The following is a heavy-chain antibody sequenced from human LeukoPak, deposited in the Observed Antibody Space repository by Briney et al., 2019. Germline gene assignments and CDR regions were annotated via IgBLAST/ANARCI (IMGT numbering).Heavy chain of an antibody. V-gene: IGHV3-48*01. CDR2: ISSSSSTI. CDR3: ARGPGGAVAPFCDY. CDR1: GFTFSSYS. Sequence: GGSLRLSCAAPGFTFSSYSMNWVRQAPGKGLEWVSYISSSSSTIYYADSVKGRFTTSRDNAKNSLYLQMNSLRAEDTAVYYCARGPGGAVAPFCDYWGQGTLVTVSS. J-gene: IGHJ4*02. D-gene: IGHD6-19*01.